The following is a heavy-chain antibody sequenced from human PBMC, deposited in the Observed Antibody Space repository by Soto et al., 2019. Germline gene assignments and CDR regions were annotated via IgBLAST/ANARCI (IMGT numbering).Heavy chain of an antibody. J-gene: IGHJ4*02. Sequence: GGSLRLSCAASGFTFSSYAMHWVRQAPGKGLEWVAVISYDGSNKYYADSVKGRFTISRDNSKNTLYLQMNSLRAEDTAVYYCARERELSIAARPPDYWGQGTLVTVSS. CDR1: GFTFSSYA. CDR3: ARERELSIAARPPDY. D-gene: IGHD6-6*01. CDR2: ISYDGSNK. V-gene: IGHV3-30-3*01.